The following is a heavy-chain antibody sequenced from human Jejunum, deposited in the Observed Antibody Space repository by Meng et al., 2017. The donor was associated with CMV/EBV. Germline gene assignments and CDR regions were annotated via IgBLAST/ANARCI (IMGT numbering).Heavy chain of an antibody. CDR1: GGSIASDDYW. D-gene: IGHD5-24*01. V-gene: IGHV4-30-4*08. Sequence: GQVQEPGPGSVEPSPTLSLTCTVSGGSIASDDYWWSWIRQPPGKGLEWIGYIYHKGHTYYNPSLRSRISISVDTSKNQFSLRLNSVTAADTAVYYCARDKAGYKNCDSWGQGTLVTVSS. J-gene: IGHJ5*01. CDR2: IYHKGHT. CDR3: ARDKAGYKNCDS.